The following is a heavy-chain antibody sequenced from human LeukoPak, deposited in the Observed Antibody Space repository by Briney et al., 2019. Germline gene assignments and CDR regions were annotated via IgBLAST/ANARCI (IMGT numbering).Heavy chain of an antibody. V-gene: IGHV4-59*01. J-gene: IGHJ6*03. Sequence: PSETLSLTCTVSGGSISSYYWSRIRQPPGKGLEWIGYIYYSGSTNYNPSLKSRVTISVDTSKNQFSLKLSSVIAADTAVYYCARDGGLGREYYYYMDVWGKGTTVTVSS. CDR2: IYYSGST. CDR1: GGSISSYY. D-gene: IGHD3-16*01. CDR3: ARDGGLGREYYYYMDV.